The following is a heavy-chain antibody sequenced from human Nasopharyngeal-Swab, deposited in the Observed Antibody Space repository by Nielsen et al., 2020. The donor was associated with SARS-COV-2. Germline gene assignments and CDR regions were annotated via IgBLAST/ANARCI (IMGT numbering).Heavy chain of an antibody. D-gene: IGHD5-18*01. Sequence: GESLKISCAASGFTFSDYYMSWIRQAPGKGLEWVSYISSSGSTIYYADSVKGRFTTSRDNAKNSPYLQMNSLRAEDTAVYYCARSHKGYSYGYTNYYGMDVWGQGTTVTVSS. CDR1: GFTFSDYY. CDR2: ISSSGSTI. J-gene: IGHJ6*02. CDR3: ARSHKGYSYGYTNYYGMDV. V-gene: IGHV3-11*01.